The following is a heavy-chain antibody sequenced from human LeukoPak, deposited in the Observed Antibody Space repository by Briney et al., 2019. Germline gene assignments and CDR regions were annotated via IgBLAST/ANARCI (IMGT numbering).Heavy chain of an antibody. CDR2: INPNSGGT. D-gene: IGHD3-10*01. V-gene: IGHV1-2*02. CDR1: GYTFTGYY. J-gene: IGHJ4*02. CDR3: ARDSPSEYYYGSESYGTYFDY. Sequence: ASVKVSCKASGYTFTGYYMHWVRQAPGQGLEWMGWINPNSGGTNYAQKFQGRVTMTRDTSISTAYMELGRLRSDDTAVYYCARDSPSEYYYGSESYGTYFDYWGQGTLVTVSS.